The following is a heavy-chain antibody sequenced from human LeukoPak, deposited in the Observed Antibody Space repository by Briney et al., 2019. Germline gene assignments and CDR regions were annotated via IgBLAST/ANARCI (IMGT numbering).Heavy chain of an antibody. J-gene: IGHJ3*02. CDR2: IKQDGSEK. CDR1: GGSVSSGSYY. Sequence: ETLSLTCTVSGGSVSSGSYYWSWVRQAPGKGLEWVANIKQDGSEKYYVDSVKGRFTISRDNAKNSLYLQMNSLRAEDTAVYYCARDQCSSTSCYTGYAFDIWGQGTMVTVSS. D-gene: IGHD2-2*02. V-gene: IGHV3-7*01. CDR3: ARDQCSSTSCYTGYAFDI.